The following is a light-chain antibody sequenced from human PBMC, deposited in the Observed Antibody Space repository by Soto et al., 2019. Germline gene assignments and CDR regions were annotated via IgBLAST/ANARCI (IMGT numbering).Light chain of an antibody. CDR3: QQYGSSPLLFT. V-gene: IGKV3-20*01. CDR2: GAS. J-gene: IGKJ3*01. CDR1: QSVSSNY. Sequence: EIVLTQSPGTLSLSPGERAILSCRASQSVSSNYLTWYQQKPGQAPRLLLYGASSRATGIPDRFSGSGSGTDFALTISRLEPEDFAVYYCQQYGSSPLLFTFGPGTKVDIK.